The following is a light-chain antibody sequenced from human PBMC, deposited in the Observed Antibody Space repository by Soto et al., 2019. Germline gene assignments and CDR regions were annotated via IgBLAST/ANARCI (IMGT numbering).Light chain of an antibody. Sequence: QSALTQPASVSGSPGQSITISCTGTSSDVGGYNYVSWYQQHPGKAPKFMIYDVSNRPSGVSNRFSGSKSGNTASLTISGLQAEDEADYYCSSYTSSSTVFGGGTKVTVL. V-gene: IGLV2-14*01. CDR2: DVS. J-gene: IGLJ2*01. CDR1: SSDVGGYNY. CDR3: SSYTSSSTV.